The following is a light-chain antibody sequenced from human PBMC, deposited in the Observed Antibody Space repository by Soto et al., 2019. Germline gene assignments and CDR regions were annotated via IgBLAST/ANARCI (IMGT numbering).Light chain of an antibody. Sequence: QSALTQPASVSGSPGQSITISCTGTSSDVGSRNLVSWYQQYPGKAPKVIIFGASKRPSGVSNRFSGSKSGNTASLTISGLQAEDEADYYCCSNAAGSTYVFGSGTKLTVL. CDR1: SSDVGSRNL. V-gene: IGLV2-23*01. CDR2: GAS. CDR3: CSNAAGSTYV. J-gene: IGLJ1*01.